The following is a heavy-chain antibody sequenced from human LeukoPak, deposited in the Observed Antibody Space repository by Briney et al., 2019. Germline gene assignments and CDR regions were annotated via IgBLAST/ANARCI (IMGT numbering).Heavy chain of an antibody. CDR1: GFTFSSYA. J-gene: IGHJ4*02. CDR2: ISGSGGST. CDR3: AKGYCSGGSRYSRGPYYFDY. D-gene: IGHD2-15*01. Sequence: GGSLRLSCAASGFTFSSYAMSWVRQAPGKGLEWVSAISGSGGSTYYADSVKGRFTISRDNSKNTLYLQMNSLRAEDTAVYYCAKGYCSGGSRYSRGPYYFDYWGQGTLVTVSS. V-gene: IGHV3-23*01.